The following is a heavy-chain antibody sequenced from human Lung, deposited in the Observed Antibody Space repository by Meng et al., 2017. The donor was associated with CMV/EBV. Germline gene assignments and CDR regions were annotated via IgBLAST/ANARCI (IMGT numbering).Heavy chain of an antibody. V-gene: IGHV1-46*01. Sequence: ASVKVSXKASGYTFTSYYMHWVRQAPGQGLEWMGIINPSGGSTSYAQKFQGRVTMTRDTSTSTVYMELSSLRSEDTAVYYCARALSYYYGDYYYYYGMDVWGQGXTVTVSS. CDR3: ARALSYYYGDYYYYYGMDV. D-gene: IGHD3-10*01. CDR2: INPSGGST. CDR1: GYTFTSYY. J-gene: IGHJ6*02.